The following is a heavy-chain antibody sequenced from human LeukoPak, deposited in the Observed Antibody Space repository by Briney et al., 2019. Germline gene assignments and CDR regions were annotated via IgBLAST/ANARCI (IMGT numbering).Heavy chain of an antibody. V-gene: IGHV4-31*03. CDR3: AHDSSGYYQRY. J-gene: IGHJ4*02. Sequence: SETLSLTCTVSGGSISSGGYYWTWIRQHPGKGLEWIGYIYYGGSTSYNPSLKSRVTISVDTSKNQFSLKLSSVTAADTAVYYCAHDSSGYYQRYWGQGTLVTVSS. D-gene: IGHD3-22*01. CDR1: GGSISSGGYY. CDR2: IYYGGST.